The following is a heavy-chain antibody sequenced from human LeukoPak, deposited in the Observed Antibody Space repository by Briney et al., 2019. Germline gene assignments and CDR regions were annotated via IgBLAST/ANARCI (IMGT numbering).Heavy chain of an antibody. CDR3: ARISDHNWYFDL. CDR1: GYPFTTYD. V-gene: IGHV1-8*01. Sequence: SVRVSCKASGYPFTTYDINWVRKATGQGLEWMGWMNPSSGYTGHSQKFQGRVTMTRNTSITTAYMELSSLRSEDTAVYYCARISDHNWYFDLWGRGTLVTVSS. D-gene: IGHD1-14*01. J-gene: IGHJ2*01. CDR2: MNPSSGYT.